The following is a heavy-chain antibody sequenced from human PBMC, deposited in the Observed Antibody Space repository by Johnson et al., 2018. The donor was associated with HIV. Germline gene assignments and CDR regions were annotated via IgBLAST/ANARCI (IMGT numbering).Heavy chain of an antibody. V-gene: IGHV3-9*01. CDR2: ISWNSGSI. D-gene: IGHD4-23*01. J-gene: IGHJ3*02. Sequence: YAMHWVRQAPGKGLEWVSGISWNSGSIGYADSVKGRFTISRDNSKNTLYLQMNSLRAEDTAVYYCRVVTGAFDIWGQGTMVTVSS. CDR1: YA. CDR3: RVVTGAFDI.